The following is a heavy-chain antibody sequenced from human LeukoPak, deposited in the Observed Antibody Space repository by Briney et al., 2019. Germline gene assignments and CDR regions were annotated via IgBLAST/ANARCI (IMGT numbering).Heavy chain of an antibody. D-gene: IGHD6-13*01. Sequence: SETLSLTCTVSGGSINSHYWSWIRQPPGKGLEWIGYIFNGGRTNYNPSLMSRVTMSLDTSRDQFSLRLSSVTAADTAIYYCASRPAGDTWYGVFDYRSQGTLVTVSS. CDR3: ASRPAGDTWYGVFDY. V-gene: IGHV4-59*11. J-gene: IGHJ4*02. CDR1: GGSINSHY. CDR2: IFNGGRT.